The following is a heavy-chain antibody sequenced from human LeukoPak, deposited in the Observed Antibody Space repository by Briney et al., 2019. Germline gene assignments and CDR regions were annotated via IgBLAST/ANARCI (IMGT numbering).Heavy chain of an antibody. J-gene: IGHJ4*02. CDR1: GGTFSSYA. D-gene: IGHD2-2*01. CDR3: ARAEAYLDCSSTSCYYSPNGYFDY. CDR2: IIPIFGTA. Sequence: GASVKVSCKASGGTFSSYAISWVRQAPGQGLEWMGGIIPIFGTANYAQKFQGRVTITTDESTSTAYMELSSLRSEDTAVYYCARAEAYLDCSSTSCYYSPNGYFDYWGQGTLVTVSS. V-gene: IGHV1-69*05.